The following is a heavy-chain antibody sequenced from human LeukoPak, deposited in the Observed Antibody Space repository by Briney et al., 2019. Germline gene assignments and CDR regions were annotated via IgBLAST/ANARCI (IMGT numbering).Heavy chain of an antibody. Sequence: ASVKVSCKASGYTFTSYGISWVRQAPGQGLEWMGWISAYNGNTNYAQKLQGRVTMTTDTSTSTAYMELRSLRSDDTALYYCARDAPEAVAGDFDYWGQGTLVTVSS. J-gene: IGHJ4*02. CDR2: ISAYNGNT. CDR1: GYTFTSYG. D-gene: IGHD6-19*01. CDR3: ARDAPEAVAGDFDY. V-gene: IGHV1-18*01.